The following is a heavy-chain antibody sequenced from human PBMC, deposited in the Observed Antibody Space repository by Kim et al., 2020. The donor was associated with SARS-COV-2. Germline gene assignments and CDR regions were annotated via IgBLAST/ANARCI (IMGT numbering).Heavy chain of an antibody. CDR3: AKEAAVYAFDI. J-gene: IGHJ3*02. V-gene: IGHV3-43*01. D-gene: IGHD6-13*01. CDR2: T. Sequence: TYYADSVKGRFTISRDNSKNSLYLQMNSLRTEDTALYYCAKEAAVYAFDIWGQGTMVTVSS.